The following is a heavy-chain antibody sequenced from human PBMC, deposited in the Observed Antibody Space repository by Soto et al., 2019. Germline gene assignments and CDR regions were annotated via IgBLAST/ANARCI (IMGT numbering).Heavy chain of an antibody. D-gene: IGHD3-10*01. Sequence: GGSLRLSCAASGFTFSNYNINWVRQAPGKGLEWVSSISGSSNFIYYADSVKGRFTISRDNAKNSLYLQMNSLRVEDTAVYYCATPMVLPGSDYWGQGTMLTVSS. CDR1: GFTFSNYN. CDR2: ISGSSNFI. CDR3: ATPMVLPGSDY. V-gene: IGHV3-21*01. J-gene: IGHJ4*02.